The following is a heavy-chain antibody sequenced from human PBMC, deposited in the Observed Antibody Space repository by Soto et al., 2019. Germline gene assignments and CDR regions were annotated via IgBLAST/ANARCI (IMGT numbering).Heavy chain of an antibody. V-gene: IGHV5-51*01. Sequence: GESLKISCKGSGYSFTSYWIGWVRQMPGKGLEWMGIIYPGDSDTRYSPSFQGQVTISADKSISTAYLQWSSLKASDTAMYYCAATFMVRGVNYYGMDVWGQGTTVTAP. CDR3: AATFMVRGVNYYGMDV. CDR1: GYSFTSYW. J-gene: IGHJ6*02. D-gene: IGHD3-10*01. CDR2: IYPGDSDT.